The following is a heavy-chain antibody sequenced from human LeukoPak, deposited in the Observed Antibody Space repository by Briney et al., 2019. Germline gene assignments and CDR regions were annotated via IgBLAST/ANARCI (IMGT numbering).Heavy chain of an antibody. CDR1: GYTFTSYG. CDR2: ISAYNGNT. V-gene: IGHV1-18*01. CDR3: ARDPTVVAPSSWFDP. Sequence: GASVKVSCKASGYTFTSYGISWVRQAPGQGLEWMGWISAYNGNTNYAQKLQGRVTMTTDTSTSTAYMELRSLRSDDTAVYYCARDPTVVAPSSWFDPWGQGTLVTVSS. J-gene: IGHJ5*02. D-gene: IGHD4-23*01.